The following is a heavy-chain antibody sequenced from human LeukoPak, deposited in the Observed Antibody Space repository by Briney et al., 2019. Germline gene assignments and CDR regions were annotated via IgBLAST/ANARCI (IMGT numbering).Heavy chain of an antibody. D-gene: IGHD3-22*01. CDR2: ISAYNGNT. V-gene: IGHV1-18*01. J-gene: IGHJ6*03. CDR1: GYTFTSYG. Sequence: PGASVKVSCTASGYTFTSYGISWVRQAPGQGLEWMGWISAYNGNTNYAQKLQGRVTMTTDTSTSTAYMELRSLRSDDTAVYYCARVQCYYDSSGYFGPHYYYYMDVWGKGTTVTISS. CDR3: ARVQCYYDSSGYFGPHYYYYMDV.